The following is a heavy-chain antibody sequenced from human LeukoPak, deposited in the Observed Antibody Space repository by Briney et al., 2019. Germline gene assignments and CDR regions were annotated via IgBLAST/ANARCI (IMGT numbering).Heavy chain of an antibody. Sequence: PGGSLRLSCAAPGFPFSSYEMTWVRQAPGKGLEWVSYISSGGSTIYYADSVRGRFTISRDNAKNSLYLQMNSLRAEDTAVYYCARRLYSSSSFDYWGQGTLVTVSS. J-gene: IGHJ4*02. D-gene: IGHD6-6*01. V-gene: IGHV3-48*03. CDR2: ISSGGSTI. CDR3: ARRLYSSSSFDY. CDR1: GFPFSSYE.